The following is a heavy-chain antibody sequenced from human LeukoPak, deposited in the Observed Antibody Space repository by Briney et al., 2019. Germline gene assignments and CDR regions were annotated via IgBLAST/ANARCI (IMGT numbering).Heavy chain of an antibody. Sequence: GPLRLSCAASGFTFSSYGMHWVRQAPGKGLEGVAVISYDGSNKYYADSVKGRFTISRDNSKNTLYLQMNSLRAEDTAVYSCAKGDQGYSYGTMVYWGQGTLVTVSS. CDR1: GFTFSSYG. D-gene: IGHD5-18*01. CDR2: ISYDGSNK. V-gene: IGHV3-30*18. J-gene: IGHJ4*02. CDR3: AKGDQGYSYGTMVY.